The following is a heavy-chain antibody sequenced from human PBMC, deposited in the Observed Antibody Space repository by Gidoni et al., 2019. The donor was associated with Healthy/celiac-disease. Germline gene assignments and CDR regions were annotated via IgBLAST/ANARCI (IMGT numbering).Heavy chain of an antibody. V-gene: IGHV3-9*01. D-gene: IGHD1-26*01. J-gene: IGHJ4*02. CDR3: AKGAGVGASLDY. CDR2: ISWNSGSI. CDR1: GFTFDDYA. Sequence: EVQLVESGGGLVQPGRSLRLSCAASGFTFDDYAMHWVRQAPGKGLEWVSGISWNSGSIGYADSVKGRFTISRDNAKNALYLQMNSLRAEDTALYYCAKGAGVGASLDYWGQGTLVTVSS.